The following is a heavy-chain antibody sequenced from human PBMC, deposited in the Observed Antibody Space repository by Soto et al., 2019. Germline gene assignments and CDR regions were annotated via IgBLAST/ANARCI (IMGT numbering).Heavy chain of an antibody. CDR3: ARVVTIPVWFDP. D-gene: IGHD3-3*01. CDR1: GGTFSSYT. CDR2: IITILGIA. Sequence: GASVKVSCKASGGTFSSYTISWVRQAPGQGLEWMGRIITILGIANYAQKFQGRVTITADKSTSTAYMELSSLRSEDTAVYYCARVVTIPVWFDPWGQGTLVTVSS. V-gene: IGHV1-69*02. J-gene: IGHJ5*02.